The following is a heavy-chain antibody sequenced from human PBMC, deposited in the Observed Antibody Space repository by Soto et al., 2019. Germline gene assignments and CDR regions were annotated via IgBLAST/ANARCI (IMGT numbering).Heavy chain of an antibody. Sequence: GESLRISCNGSGYRFASYWIAWVRQVPGRGLEWMGIIYPGDSDTKYSPSFQGLVTMSVDKSTSTAYLQWNSLKAADTAVYYCERKGSSGYYYYGMGVWGQGTKVTVYS. CDR2: IYPGDSDT. D-gene: IGHD3-10*01. CDR1: GYRFASYW. J-gene: IGHJ6*02. CDR3: ERKGSSGYYYYGMGV. V-gene: IGHV5-51*01.